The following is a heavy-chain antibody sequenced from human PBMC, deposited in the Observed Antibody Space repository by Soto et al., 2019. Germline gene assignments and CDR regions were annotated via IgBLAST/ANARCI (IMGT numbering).Heavy chain of an antibody. CDR3: SRITNVRPGDE. CDR1: EGTDTRDKYH. V-gene: IGHV4-39*01. Sequence: PRAPLAPTCTVCEGTDTRDKYHWGRNRQPPGRGLEWIGTVYYSGKTYHNPSLKSRVTMSMDASKNQFSLTLSSVAVADTAMYYCSRITNVRPGDEWGHGTEVPFSS. CDR2: VYYSGKT. D-gene: IGHD3-10*01. J-gene: IGHJ4*01.